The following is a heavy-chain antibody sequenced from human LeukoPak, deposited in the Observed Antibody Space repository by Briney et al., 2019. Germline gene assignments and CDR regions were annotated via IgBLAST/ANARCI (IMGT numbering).Heavy chain of an antibody. D-gene: IGHD6-19*01. J-gene: IGHJ4*02. CDR2: IYTSGST. CDR1: GGSISSGSYY. CDR3: ARDRGGSSGWYGFDY. Sequence: SETLSLTCTVSGGSISSGSYYWSWIRQPAGKGLEWIGRIYTSGSTNYNPSLKSRVTISVDTSKNQFSLKLSSVTAADTAVYYCARDRGGSSGWYGFDYWGQGPLVTVSS. V-gene: IGHV4-61*02.